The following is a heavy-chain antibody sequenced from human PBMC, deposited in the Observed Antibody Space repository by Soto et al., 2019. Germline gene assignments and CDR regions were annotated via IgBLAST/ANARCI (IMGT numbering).Heavy chain of an antibody. CDR3: AKEWSAANYYDSSGYYDY. J-gene: IGHJ4*02. CDR1: GFTFSSYA. Sequence: GGSLRLSCAASGFTFSSYAMSWVRQAPGKGLEWVSAISGSGGSTYYADSVKGRFTISRDNSKNTLYLQMNSLRAEDTAVYYCAKEWSAANYYDSSGYYDYWGQGTLVTSPQ. CDR2: ISGSGGST. D-gene: IGHD3-22*01. V-gene: IGHV3-23*01.